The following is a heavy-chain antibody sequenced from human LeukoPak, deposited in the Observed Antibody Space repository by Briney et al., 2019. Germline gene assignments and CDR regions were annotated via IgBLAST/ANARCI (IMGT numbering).Heavy chain of an antibody. D-gene: IGHD3-10*01. J-gene: IGHJ4*02. CDR3: ATTTYYYGSGILY. V-gene: IGHV4-38-2*02. CDR2: IYHSGST. CDR1: GYSITSGYY. Sequence: PSETLSLTCTVSGYSITSGYYWGWSRPPPGKGLEWIGSIYHSGSTYYNPSLKSRVTISVDTSKNQFSLKLSYVTAADTAVYYCATTTYYYGSGILYWGQGTLVTVSS.